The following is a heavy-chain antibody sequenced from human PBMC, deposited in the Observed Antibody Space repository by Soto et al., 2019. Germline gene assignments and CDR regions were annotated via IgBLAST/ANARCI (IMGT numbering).Heavy chain of an antibody. CDR1: GYTFTSYG. J-gene: IGHJ5*02. CDR2: ISAYNGNT. Sequence: GASVTVSCKASGYTFTSYGISWVRQAPGQGLEWMGWISAYNGNTNYAQKLQGRVTMTTDTSTSTAYMELRSLRSDDTAVYYCARVWSGYSRQGNWFDPWGQGTLVTVSS. V-gene: IGHV1-18*01. D-gene: IGHD3-3*01. CDR3: ARVWSGYSRQGNWFDP.